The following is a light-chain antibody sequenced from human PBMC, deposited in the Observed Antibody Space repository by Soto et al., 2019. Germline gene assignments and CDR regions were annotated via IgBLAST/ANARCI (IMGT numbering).Light chain of an antibody. CDR3: QQRSSTPLT. Sequence: DIQMTQSPSSLSASVGDRVTITCRASQSISNYLSWYQHTLGKAPKLLIYAASSLQSGVPSRFSGSGSGTDFTLTISSLHPEDFATYYCQQRSSTPLTFGGGTKVELK. CDR2: AAS. V-gene: IGKV1-39*01. CDR1: QSISNY. J-gene: IGKJ4*01.